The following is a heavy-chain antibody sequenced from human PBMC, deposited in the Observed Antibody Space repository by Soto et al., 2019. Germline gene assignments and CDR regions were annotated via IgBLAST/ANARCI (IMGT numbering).Heavy chain of an antibody. CDR2: INSDGSST. D-gene: IGHD6-19*01. J-gene: IGHJ3*02. Sequence: EVELVESGGGLVQPGGSLRLSCAASGFTFSNYWMHWVRQAPGKGLGWVSRINSDGSSTNYADFVKGRFTISRDNAKNRLYLQRNSLRAEYTAVYYGARAIAVAGAYDAFYIWCQTTELTVSS. CDR1: GFTFSNYW. CDR3: ARAIAVAGAYDAFYI. V-gene: IGHV3-74*01.